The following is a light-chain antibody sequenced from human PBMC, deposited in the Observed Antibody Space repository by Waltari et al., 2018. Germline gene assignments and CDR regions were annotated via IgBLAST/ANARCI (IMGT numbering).Light chain of an antibody. CDR1: SANTGAGYD. CDR2: GNN. V-gene: IGLV1-40*01. Sequence: QSVLTQPPSVSGAPGQRITIACTGTSANTGAGYDVHWYLQLPGTAPKLLILGNNNRPSGVPDRFSASKSDTSASLAITGLQAEDEADYYCQSYDSSLSGVIFGGGTKLTVL. J-gene: IGLJ2*01. CDR3: QSYDSSLSGVI.